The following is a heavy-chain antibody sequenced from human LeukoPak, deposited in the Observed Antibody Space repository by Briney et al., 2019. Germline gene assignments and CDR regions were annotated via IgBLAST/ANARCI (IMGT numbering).Heavy chain of an antibody. D-gene: IGHD4-17*01. CDR2: ISYDGSNK. J-gene: IGHJ5*02. V-gene: IGHV3-30*18. Sequence: GGPLRLSCAASGFTFSSYGMHWVRQAPGKGLEWVAVISYDGSNKYYADSVKGRFTISRDNSKNTLYLQMNSLRAEDTAVYYCAKDPYGDYVSGNWFDPWRQGTLVTVS. CDR1: GFTFSSYG. CDR3: AKDPYGDYVSGNWFDP.